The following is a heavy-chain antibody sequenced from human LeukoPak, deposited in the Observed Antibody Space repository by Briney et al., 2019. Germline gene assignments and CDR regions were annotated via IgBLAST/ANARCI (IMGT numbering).Heavy chain of an antibody. CDR2: INHSGST. CDR3: ARVVTYYDFWSGYSNNWFDP. D-gene: IGHD3-3*01. CDR1: GGSFSGYY. J-gene: IGHJ5*02. Sequence: SETLSLTCAVYGGSFSGYYWSWLRQPPGKGLEWIGEINHSGSTNYNPSLKSRVTISVDTSKNQFSLKLSSVTAADTAVYYCARVVTYYDFWSGYSNNWFDPWGQGTLVTVSS. V-gene: IGHV4-34*01.